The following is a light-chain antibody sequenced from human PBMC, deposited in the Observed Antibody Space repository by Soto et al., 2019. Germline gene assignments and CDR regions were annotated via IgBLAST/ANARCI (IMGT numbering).Light chain of an antibody. J-gene: IGLJ2*01. Sequence: HSVLTQPASVSGSPGQSITISCTGASSDVGGYKYVSWYQHHPGNAPKLLIYDVTIRPSGVSDRFSGSKSGNTASLTISGLQAEDESTYYCSSYTSTSTLVLFGRGTKLIVL. CDR1: SSDVGGYKY. CDR3: SSYTSTSTLVL. V-gene: IGLV2-14*03. CDR2: DVT.